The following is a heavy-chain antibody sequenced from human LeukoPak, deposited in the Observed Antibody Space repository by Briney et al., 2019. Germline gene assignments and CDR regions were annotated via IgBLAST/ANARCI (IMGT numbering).Heavy chain of an antibody. Sequence: TGGSLRLSCAASGFTFSSYGMHWVRQAPGKGLEWVAIIWYDGSNKYYADSVKGRFTISRDNSKNTLYLQMNSLRAEDTAVYYCAKDRLSVYYYDSSGYYYFDYWGQGTLVTVSP. CDR3: AKDRLSVYYYDSSGYYYFDY. CDR1: GFTFSSYG. D-gene: IGHD3-22*01. V-gene: IGHV3-33*06. J-gene: IGHJ4*02. CDR2: IWYDGSNK.